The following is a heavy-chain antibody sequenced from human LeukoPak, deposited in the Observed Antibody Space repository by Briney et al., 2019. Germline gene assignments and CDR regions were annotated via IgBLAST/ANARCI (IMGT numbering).Heavy chain of an antibody. CDR2: INPKSGGT. CDR3: ARERPSITLVRGVVNDFDY. Sequence: ASVKVSCKASAYTFTAYYMHWVRQAPGQGLGWMGWINPKSGGTHYAQKFQGRVTMTRDTSISTAYMELSRLRSDDTAVYYCARERPSITLVRGVVNDFDYWGQGTLVTVSS. CDR1: AYTFTAYY. D-gene: IGHD3-10*01. V-gene: IGHV1-2*02. J-gene: IGHJ4*02.